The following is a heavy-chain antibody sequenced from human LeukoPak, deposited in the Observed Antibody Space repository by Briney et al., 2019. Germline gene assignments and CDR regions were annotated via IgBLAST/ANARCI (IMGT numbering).Heavy chain of an antibody. D-gene: IGHD3-3*01. J-gene: IGHJ4*02. Sequence: ETLSLTCTVSGGSISSSSYYWGWIRQPPGKGLEWIGSIYYSGSTYYNPSLKSRVTISVDTSTNQFSLKLSSVTAADTAVYYCARRPRFLEWPVIDYWGQGTLVTVSS. V-gene: IGHV4-39*01. CDR2: IYYSGST. CDR3: ARRPRFLEWPVIDY. CDR1: GGSISSSSYY.